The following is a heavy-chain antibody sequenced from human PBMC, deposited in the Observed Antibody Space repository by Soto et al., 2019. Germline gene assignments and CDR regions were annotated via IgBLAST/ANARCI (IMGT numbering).Heavy chain of an antibody. D-gene: IGHD5-12*01. CDR2: ISGSGAST. CDR3: AKGPRGGYDYRAH. CDR1: GFPFSLYS. Sequence: GGSLRLSCTASGFPFSLYSMTWVRQAPGKGLEWVSAISGSGASTYYSDSVKGRFTISRDNSKNTVFLQLQSLRVEDTAVYFCAKGPRGGYDYRAHWGQGTQVTVSS. V-gene: IGHV3-23*01. J-gene: IGHJ4*02.